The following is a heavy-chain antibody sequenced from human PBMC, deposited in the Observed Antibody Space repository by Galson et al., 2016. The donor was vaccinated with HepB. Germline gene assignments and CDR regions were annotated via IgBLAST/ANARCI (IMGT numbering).Heavy chain of an antibody. Sequence: TLSLTCSVSGGPISSGSHYRSWIRQHPGKGLEWIGYIYYSGRTYYNPSPKSRVVISIDTSKNQFSLKLSSVTAADTAVYYCATAPAPYYDSSGYRGGYFDYWGQGTLVTVSS. V-gene: IGHV4-31*03. CDR3: ATAPAPYYDSSGYRGGYFDY. J-gene: IGHJ4*02. CDR2: IYYSGRT. CDR1: GGPISSGSHY. D-gene: IGHD3-22*01.